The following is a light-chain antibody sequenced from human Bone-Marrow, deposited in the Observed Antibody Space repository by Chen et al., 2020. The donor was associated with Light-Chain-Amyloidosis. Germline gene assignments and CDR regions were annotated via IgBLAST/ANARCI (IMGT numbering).Light chain of an antibody. CDR1: SSDVGDYKY. J-gene: IGLJ1*01. V-gene: IGLV2-8*01. CDR2: EVS. CDR3: SSYAGSNNFV. Sequence: QSALAQPPSASGSPGQPVTISCAGTSSDVGDYKYVSWYQQHPGKAPKLMIYEVSKRPSGVPDRFSGSKAGNTASLTVSGLQAEDEADYYCSSYAGSNNFVFGTGTKVTVL.